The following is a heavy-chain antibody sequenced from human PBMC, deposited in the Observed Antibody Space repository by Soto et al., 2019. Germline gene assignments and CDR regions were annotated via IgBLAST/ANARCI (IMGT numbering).Heavy chain of an antibody. J-gene: IGHJ6*02. Sequence: SETLSLTCTVSGGSISSGGYYWSWIRQHPGKGLEWIGYIYYSGSTYYNPSLKSRVTISVDTSKNQFSLKLSSVTAADTAVYYCARVISLRFLEWLSGGMDVWGQGTTVTVSS. CDR2: IYYSGST. D-gene: IGHD3-3*01. CDR1: GGSISSGGYY. CDR3: ARVISLRFLEWLSGGMDV. V-gene: IGHV4-31*03.